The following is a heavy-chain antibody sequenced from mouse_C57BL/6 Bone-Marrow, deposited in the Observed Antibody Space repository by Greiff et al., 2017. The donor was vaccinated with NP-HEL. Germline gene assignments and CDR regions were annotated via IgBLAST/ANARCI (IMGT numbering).Heavy chain of an antibody. CDR3: ARGPLYYGFSWFAY. Sequence: VQLQQSGPELVKPGASVKIPCKASGYTFTDYNMDWVKQSHGKSLEWIGDINPNNGGTIYNQKFKGKATLTVDKSSSTAYMERRSLTSEDTAVYYCARGPLYYGFSWFAYWGQGTLVTVSA. CDR1: GYTFTDYN. D-gene: IGHD2-2*01. J-gene: IGHJ3*01. V-gene: IGHV1-18*01. CDR2: INPNNGGT.